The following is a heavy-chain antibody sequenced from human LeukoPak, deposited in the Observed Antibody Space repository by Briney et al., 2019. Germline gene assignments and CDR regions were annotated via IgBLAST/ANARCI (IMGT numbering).Heavy chain of an antibody. D-gene: IGHD5-12*01. V-gene: IGHV3-20*04. J-gene: IGHJ4*02. CDR1: GFTFDDYG. Sequence: GGSLRLSCAASGFTFDDYGMSWVRQAPGKGLEWVSGINWNGGSTGYADSVKGRFTISRDNAKNSLYLQMNSLRAEDTALYYCARGFGVGYSGYDPNFDYWGQGTLVTVSS. CDR2: INWNGGST. CDR3: ARGFGVGYSGYDPNFDY.